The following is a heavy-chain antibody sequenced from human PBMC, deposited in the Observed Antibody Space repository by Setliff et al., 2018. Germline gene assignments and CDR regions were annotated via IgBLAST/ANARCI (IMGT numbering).Heavy chain of an antibody. J-gene: IGHJ5*02. D-gene: IGHD4-4*01. CDR2: IKSSLEGATS. CDR3: TTGPRDSRNYLNWFNP. V-gene: IGHV3-15*01. CDR1: GITFKNAW. Sequence: GSLRLSCSVSGITFKNAWMTWGRQAPGKGPEWVGRIKSSLEGATSDYGAPAKGRFTISRDDSKNMIFLHMNNLKTEDTGLYYCTTGPRDSRNYLNWFNPWGQGTLVTVSS.